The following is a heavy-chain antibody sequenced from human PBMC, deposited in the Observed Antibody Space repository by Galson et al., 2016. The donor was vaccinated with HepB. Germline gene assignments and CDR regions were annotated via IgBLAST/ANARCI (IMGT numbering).Heavy chain of an antibody. D-gene: IGHD2-8*01. CDR2: INHSGST. CDR1: GGSFSGYY. J-gene: IGHJ4*02. V-gene: IGHV4-34*01. CDR3: ARGQMVYVVRGMAFDY. Sequence: SETLSLTCDVYGGSFSGYYWTWIRQSPEKGLEWIGEINHSGSTNYNPSLESRVTMSVDTSINQFSLKLRSVTAADTAVHYCARGQMVYVVRGMAFDYWGQGALVSVSS.